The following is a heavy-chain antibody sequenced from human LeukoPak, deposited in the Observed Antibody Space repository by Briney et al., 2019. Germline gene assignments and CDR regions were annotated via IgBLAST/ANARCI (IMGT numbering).Heavy chain of an antibody. D-gene: IGHD1-1*01. Sequence: GGSLRLSCAASGFTFSSYSMNWARQAPGKGLEWVSYISSSSSTIYYADSVKGRFTISRDNAKNSLYLQMNGLRAEDTTVYYCATVSEYWGQGTLVTVSS. J-gene: IGHJ4*02. CDR2: ISSSSSTI. V-gene: IGHV3-48*04. CDR3: ATVSEY. CDR1: GFTFSSYS.